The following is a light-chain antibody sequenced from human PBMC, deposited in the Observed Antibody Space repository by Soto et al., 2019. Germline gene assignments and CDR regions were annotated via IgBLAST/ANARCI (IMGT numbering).Light chain of an antibody. CDR1: QSISSW. CDR2: DAS. Sequence: DIQMTQSPSTLSASVGDRVTITCRASQSISSWLAWYQQKPGKAPKLLIYDASSLESGVPSRFSGSGSGTEFTLTISSLQPDDFATEYCQQYNSYFTFGGVTKVEIK. J-gene: IGKJ4*01. V-gene: IGKV1-5*01. CDR3: QQYNSYFT.